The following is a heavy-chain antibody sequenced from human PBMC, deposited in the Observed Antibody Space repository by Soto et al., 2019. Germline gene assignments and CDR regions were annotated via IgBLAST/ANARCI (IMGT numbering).Heavy chain of an antibody. J-gene: IGHJ6*02. V-gene: IGHV4-31*03. Sequence: SETLSLTCTVSGGSISSGGYDWSWIRQHPGKGLEWIGYIYYSGSTYYNPSLKSRVTIAVDTSKNQFSLKLSSVTAADTAVYYCARDSKDGYYYYYGMDVWGQGTTVTVSS. CDR1: GGSISSGGYD. CDR2: IYYSGST. CDR3: ARDSKDGYYYYYGMDV.